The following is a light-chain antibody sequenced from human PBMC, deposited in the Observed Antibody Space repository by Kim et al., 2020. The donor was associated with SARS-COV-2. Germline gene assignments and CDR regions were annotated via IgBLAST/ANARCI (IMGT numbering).Light chain of an antibody. CDR2: YDS. J-gene: IGLJ3*02. V-gene: IGLV3-21*04. CDR1: NIGSNR. CDR3: QVRDTNSDHPV. Sequence: APGKTASITCGGNNIGSNRVHWYQQRPGQAPVLVIYYDSDRPSGIPERFSGSNSGNTATLTISRVEAGDEADYYCQVRDTNSDHPVFGGGTQLTVL.